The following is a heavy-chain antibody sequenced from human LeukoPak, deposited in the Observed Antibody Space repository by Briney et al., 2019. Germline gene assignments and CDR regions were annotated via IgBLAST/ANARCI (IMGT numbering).Heavy chain of an antibody. CDR2: IYHSGST. D-gene: IGHD3-3*01. J-gene: IGHJ4*02. Sequence: SQTLSLTCAVSGGSISSGGYSWSWIRQPPGKGLEWIGYIYHSGSTYYNPSLKSRVTISVDRSKYQFSLKLSSVTAADTAVYYCARGVSGGVFDYCGQGTLVTVSS. CDR3: ARGVSGGVFDY. CDR1: GGSISSGGYS. V-gene: IGHV4-30-2*01.